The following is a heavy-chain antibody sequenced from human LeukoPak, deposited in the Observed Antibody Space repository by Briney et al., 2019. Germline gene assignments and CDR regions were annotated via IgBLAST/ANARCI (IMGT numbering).Heavy chain of an antibody. D-gene: IGHD4-17*01. CDR2: ISSSRSYI. Sequence: GGSLRLSCAASGFTFSSYSMNWVRQAPGKGLEWVSFISSSRSYIYYADSVKGRFTISRDNAKNSLYLQMNSLRAEDTAVYYCAREDDYGDYACGYWGQGTLVTVSS. CDR1: GFTFSSYS. CDR3: AREDDYGDYACGY. J-gene: IGHJ4*02. V-gene: IGHV3-21*01.